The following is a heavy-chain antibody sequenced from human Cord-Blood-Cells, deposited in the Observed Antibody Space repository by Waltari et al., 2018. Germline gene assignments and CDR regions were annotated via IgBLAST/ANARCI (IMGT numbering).Heavy chain of an antibody. V-gene: IGHV3-30-3*01. D-gene: IGHD7-27*01. CDR2: ISYDGSNK. Sequence: QVQLVESGGGVVQPGRSLRLSCAASGFTFSSYAMHWVRQAPGKGREWVAVISYDGSNKYYADSVKGRFTISRDNAKNTLYLQMNSLRAEDTAVYYCARGNWGAYFDYWGQGTLVTVSS. CDR1: GFTFSSYA. J-gene: IGHJ4*02. CDR3: ARGNWGAYFDY.